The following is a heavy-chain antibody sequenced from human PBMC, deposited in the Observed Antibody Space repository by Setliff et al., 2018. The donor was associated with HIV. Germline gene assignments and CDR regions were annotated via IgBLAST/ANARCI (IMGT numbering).Heavy chain of an antibody. CDR1: GGSISSGGYY. V-gene: IGHV4-31*03. CDR2: INYSGST. Sequence: SETLSLTCTVSGGSISSGGYYWSWIRQYPGKGLEWIGYINYSGSTYYRPSLKSRVTISVATSKNQFSLKVRSVTAADTAVYHCARFTRPTAMEGGFDPWGQGILVTVSS. CDR3: ARFTRPTAMEGGFDP. J-gene: IGHJ5*02. D-gene: IGHD2-2*01.